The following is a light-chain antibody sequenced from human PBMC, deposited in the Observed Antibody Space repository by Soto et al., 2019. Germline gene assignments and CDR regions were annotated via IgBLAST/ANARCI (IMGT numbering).Light chain of an antibody. Sequence: IQLTQSPSSLSASVGDRVTITCRASQGISSYLAWYQQKPGKAPKLLIYAASTLQSGVPSRFSGSGSGTDFNLTISSLQPEEFATYYCQQLNSYPLTFGGGTKVEIK. V-gene: IGKV1-9*01. J-gene: IGKJ4*01. CDR3: QQLNSYPLT. CDR2: AAS. CDR1: QGISSY.